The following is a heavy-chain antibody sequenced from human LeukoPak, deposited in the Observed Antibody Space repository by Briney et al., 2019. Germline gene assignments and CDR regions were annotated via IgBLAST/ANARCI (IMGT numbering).Heavy chain of an antibody. V-gene: IGHV4-39*07. CDR1: GGSISSSSYY. CDR2: IYYSGST. D-gene: IGHD2-2*01. Sequence: SETLSLTCTVSGGSISSSSYYWGWIRQPPGKGLEWIGSIYYSGSTYYNPSLKSRVTISVDTSKNQFSLKLSSVTAADTAVYYCARVVVVPAAIVPKAKAGNWFDPWGQGTLVTVSS. CDR3: ARVVVVPAAIVPKAKAGNWFDP. J-gene: IGHJ5*02.